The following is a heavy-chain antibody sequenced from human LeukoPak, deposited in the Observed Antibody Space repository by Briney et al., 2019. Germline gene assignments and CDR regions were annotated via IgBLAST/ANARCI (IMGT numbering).Heavy chain of an antibody. CDR2: IYYSGST. Sequence: PSETLSLTCTVSGGSISSTTYYWGWIRRPPGKGLEWIGSIYYSGSTYYNPSLKSRVTVSVDTSKDQFSLNLSSVTAADTAVYYCVRGSTLRHYQYWGQGTLVTVSS. D-gene: IGHD3-16*01. CDR3: VRGSTLRHYQY. J-gene: IGHJ4*02. V-gene: IGHV4-39*01. CDR1: GGSISSTTYY.